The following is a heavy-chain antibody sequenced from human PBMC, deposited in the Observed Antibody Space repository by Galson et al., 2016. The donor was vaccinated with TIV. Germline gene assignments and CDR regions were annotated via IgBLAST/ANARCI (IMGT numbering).Heavy chain of an antibody. J-gene: IGHJ3*02. Sequence: LSLTCTVSGGSISSNIYYWGWIRQPPGKGLEWVSYISHSGTTIYYADSVKGRFAISRDNAKNSLHLQMNSLRAEDTAVYYCARVSVAGDYRGGDDAFDIWGLGTMVSVSS. D-gene: IGHD4-17*01. CDR3: ARVSVAGDYRGGDDAFDI. V-gene: IGHV3-11*01. CDR2: ISHSGTTI. CDR1: GGSISSNIYY.